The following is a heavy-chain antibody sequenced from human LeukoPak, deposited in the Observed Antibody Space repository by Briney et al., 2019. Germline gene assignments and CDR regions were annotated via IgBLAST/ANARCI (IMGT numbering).Heavy chain of an antibody. CDR1: GGSISSSSYY. V-gene: IGHV4-39*01. Sequence: PSETLSLTCTVSGGSISSSSYYWGWIRQPPGKGLEWIGSIYYSGSTYYNPSLKSRVTISVDTSKNQFSLKLSSVTAADTAVYYCARTSGSGYSADWFDPWGQGTLVTVSS. J-gene: IGHJ5*02. D-gene: IGHD3-22*01. CDR2: IYYSGST. CDR3: ARTSGSGYSADWFDP.